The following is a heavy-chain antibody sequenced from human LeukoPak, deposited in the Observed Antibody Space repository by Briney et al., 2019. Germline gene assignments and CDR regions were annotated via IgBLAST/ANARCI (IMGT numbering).Heavy chain of an antibody. J-gene: IGHJ4*02. Sequence: GGSLRLSCAASGFTFSSNAMSWVRQAPGKGLEWVSGISGSGGSTYYADSVKGRFTISRDNSKSTLYLQMNGLSGEDTAIYYCAKDQGIATRYFEYWGQGTLVTVPS. CDR1: GFTFSSNA. V-gene: IGHV3-23*01. CDR3: AKDQGIATRYFEY. CDR2: ISGSGGST. D-gene: IGHD6-6*01.